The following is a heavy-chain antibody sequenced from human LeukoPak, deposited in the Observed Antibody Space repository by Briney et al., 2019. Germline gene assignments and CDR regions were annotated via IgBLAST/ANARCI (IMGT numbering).Heavy chain of an antibody. CDR3: ARGQVRDYYFDY. CDR2: IYISEST. Sequence: ASETLSLTCTVSGGSISSYYWSWIRQPAGKGLEWIGRIYISESTNYNPSLKSRVTISVDTSKNQFSLKLSSVTAADTAVYYCARGQVRDYYFDYWGQGTLVTVSS. V-gene: IGHV4-4*07. J-gene: IGHJ4*02. D-gene: IGHD3-10*01. CDR1: GGSISSYY.